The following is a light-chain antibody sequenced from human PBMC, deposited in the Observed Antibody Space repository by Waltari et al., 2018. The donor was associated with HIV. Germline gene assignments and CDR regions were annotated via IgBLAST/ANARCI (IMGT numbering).Light chain of an antibody. Sequence: SYELTQAPSVSVSPGQTAKITCSGDASSRHFVFWYQQKSGQAPRMMIFKDNERPSAIPARFSAFSSGSTSTLTISGVQAEDEADYYCQSGHNSDSIFGGGTKLTVL. CDR3: QSGHNSDSI. J-gene: IGLJ2*01. CDR2: KDN. V-gene: IGLV3-25*03. CDR1: ASSRHF.